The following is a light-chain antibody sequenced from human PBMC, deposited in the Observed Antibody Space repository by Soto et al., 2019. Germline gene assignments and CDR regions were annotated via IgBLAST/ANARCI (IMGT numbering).Light chain of an antibody. CDR1: QGISSF. CDR3: QQLNSFPIP. CDR2: GAS. Sequence: IQLTQSPSSLSASVRERVTITCRASQGISSFLAWYQQKPGKAPKLLIYGASTLRSGVPSRFSGSGSGTDFTLTIGSLQPEDFATYYCQQLNSFPIPFGPGTKVDIK. J-gene: IGKJ3*01. V-gene: IGKV1-9*01.